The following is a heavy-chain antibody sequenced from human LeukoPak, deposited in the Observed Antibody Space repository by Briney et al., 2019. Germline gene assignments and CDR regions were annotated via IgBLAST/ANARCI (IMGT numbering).Heavy chain of an antibody. CDR1: GGSFSGYY. CDR2: INHSGST. D-gene: IGHD6-6*01. CDR3: ARVGQLAKTTYYFDY. Sequence: SETLSLTCAVYGGSFSGYYWSWIRQPPGKGLEWIGEINHSGSTNYNPSLKSRVTISVDTSKNQFSLKLSSVTAADTAVYYCARVGQLAKTTYYFDYWGQGTLVTVSS. V-gene: IGHV4-34*01. J-gene: IGHJ4*02.